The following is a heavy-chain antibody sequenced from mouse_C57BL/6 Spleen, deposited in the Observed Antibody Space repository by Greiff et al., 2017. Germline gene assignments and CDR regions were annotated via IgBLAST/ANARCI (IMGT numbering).Heavy chain of an antibody. CDR3: AVYDGYSGWFAY. J-gene: IGHJ3*01. D-gene: IGHD2-3*01. Sequence: VHLVESGAELVRPGTSVKVSCKASGYAFTNYLIEWVKQRPGQGLEWIGVINPGSGGTNYNEKFKGKATLTADKSSSTAYMQLSSLTSEDSAVYFCAVYDGYSGWFAYWGQGTLVTVSA. CDR1: GYAFTNYL. V-gene: IGHV1-54*01. CDR2: INPGSGGT.